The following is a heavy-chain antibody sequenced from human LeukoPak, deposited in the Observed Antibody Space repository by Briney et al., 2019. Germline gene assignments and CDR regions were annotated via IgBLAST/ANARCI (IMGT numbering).Heavy chain of an antibody. Sequence: TGGSLRLSCAASGFTFSSYSMSWVRQAPGKGLEWVSSISDDSNYIYYADSVEGRFAISRDNAKNSLYLQMSSLRAEDTAVYYCANHLACGSTSCPPFDYWGRGTLVTVSS. V-gene: IGHV3-21*01. CDR1: GFTFSSYS. CDR2: ISDDSNYI. CDR3: ANHLACGSTSCPPFDY. J-gene: IGHJ4*02. D-gene: IGHD2-2*01.